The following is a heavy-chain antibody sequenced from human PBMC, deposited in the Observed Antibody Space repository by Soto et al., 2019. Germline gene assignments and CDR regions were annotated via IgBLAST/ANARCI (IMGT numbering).Heavy chain of an antibody. CDR2: IYYSGST. J-gene: IGHJ6*02. V-gene: IGHV4-39*01. CDR3: ARSSTAMQYYYYYYGMDV. Sequence: PSETLSLTCTVSGGSISSSSYYWGWIRQPPGKGLEWIGSIYYSGSTYYNPSLKSRVTISVDTSKNQFSLKLSSVTAADTAVYYCARSSTAMQYYYYYYGMDVWGQGTTVTVS. CDR1: GGSISSSSYY. D-gene: IGHD5-18*01.